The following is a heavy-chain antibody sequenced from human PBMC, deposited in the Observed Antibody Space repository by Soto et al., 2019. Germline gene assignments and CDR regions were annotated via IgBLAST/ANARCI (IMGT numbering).Heavy chain of an antibody. V-gene: IGHV1-46*01. J-gene: IGHJ4*02. Sequence: VKVSCKASGYTFTSYAMHWVRQAPGQGLEWMGIINPSGGSTSYAQKFQGRVTMTRDTSTSTVYMELSSLRSEDTAVYYCVRAVPNDSSDYYYGKYYFDYWGQGTPVTVSS. D-gene: IGHD3-22*01. CDR2: INPSGGST. CDR3: VRAVPNDSSDYYYGKYYFDY. CDR1: GYTFTSYA.